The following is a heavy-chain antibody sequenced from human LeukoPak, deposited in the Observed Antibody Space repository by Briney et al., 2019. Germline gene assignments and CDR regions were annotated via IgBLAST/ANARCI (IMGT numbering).Heavy chain of an antibody. J-gene: IGHJ5*02. V-gene: IGHV3-53*01. CDR3: AKPTWPNNWFDP. Sequence: HTGGSLRLSCAASGFTVSSNYMSWVRQAPGKGLEWVSVIYSGGSTYYADSVKGRFTISRDNSKNTLYLQMNSLRAENTAVYYCAKPTWPNNWFDPWGQGTLVTVSS. CDR1: GFTVSSNY. CDR2: IYSGGST. D-gene: IGHD5-12*01.